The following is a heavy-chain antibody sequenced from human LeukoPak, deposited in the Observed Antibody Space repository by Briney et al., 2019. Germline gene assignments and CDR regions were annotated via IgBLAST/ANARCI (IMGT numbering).Heavy chain of an antibody. Sequence: GSLRLSCAVSGFTFNSHAICWVRQAPGKGLEWVSSIDISGGNTYYADSVKGRFTISRDNSKNTVYLQMNSLRGEDTALYFCANEVRANDYWGQGTLVTVSS. D-gene: IGHD4/OR15-4a*01. CDR3: ANEVRANDY. V-gene: IGHV3-23*01. CDR1: GFTFNSHA. CDR2: IDISGGNT. J-gene: IGHJ4*02.